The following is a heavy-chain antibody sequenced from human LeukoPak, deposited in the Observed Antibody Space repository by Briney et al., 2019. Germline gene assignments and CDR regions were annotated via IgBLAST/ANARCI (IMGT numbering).Heavy chain of an antibody. D-gene: IGHD5-12*01. Sequence: SETLSLTCTVSGGSISSSSYYWGWIRQPPGKGLEWIGSIYYSGSTYYNPSLKSRVTISVDTSKNQFSLRLSSVTAADTAVYYCARVTGYMVEDYFDYWGQGTLVTVSS. V-gene: IGHV4-39*07. J-gene: IGHJ4*02. CDR1: GGSISSSSYY. CDR3: ARVTGYMVEDYFDY. CDR2: IYYSGST.